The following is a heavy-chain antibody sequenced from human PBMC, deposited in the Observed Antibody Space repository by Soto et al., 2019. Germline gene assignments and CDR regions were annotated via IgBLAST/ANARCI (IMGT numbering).Heavy chain of an antibody. V-gene: IGHV2-5*02. Sequence: GSGPTLVNPTQTLTLTCTFSGFSLSTSGVGVGWIRQPPGKALEWLALIYWDDDKRYSPSLKSRLTITKDTSKNQVVLTMTNMDPVDTATYYCAHSPPNSSSWFFVESVGRYFDYWGQGTLVTVSS. CDR3: AHSPPNSSSWFFVESVGRYFDY. J-gene: IGHJ4*02. CDR2: IYWDDDK. CDR1: GFSLSTSGVG. D-gene: IGHD6-13*01.